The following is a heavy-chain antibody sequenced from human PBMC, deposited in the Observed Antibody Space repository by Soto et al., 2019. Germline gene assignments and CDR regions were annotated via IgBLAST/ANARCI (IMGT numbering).Heavy chain of an antibody. V-gene: IGHV3-7*01. CDR2: IKQEGIEK. CDR1: GFTFSSHW. Sequence: EVQLVESGGGLVQPGGSLRLSCAASGFTFSSHWMGWVRQAPGKGLEWVANIKQEGIEKVYMDSMKGRFTISRDNAKNSLFLQMDSLRAEDTALYYCVRISGSPTSYWYFDLWGRGTLVTVSS. CDR3: VRISGSPTSYWYFDL. D-gene: IGHD6-25*01. J-gene: IGHJ2*01.